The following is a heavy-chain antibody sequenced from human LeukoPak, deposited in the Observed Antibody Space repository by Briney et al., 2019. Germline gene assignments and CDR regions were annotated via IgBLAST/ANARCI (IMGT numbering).Heavy chain of an antibody. Sequence: HPGGSLRLSCAASGFTFRSYAMSWVRQASGKGLEWVAGISGSGGSTYHADSVKGRFTVSRDNSKNTLYLQMNSLRAEDTADYYCALLLGYCSSGSCSPFDYWGQGTLVTVSS. CDR3: ALLLGYCSSGSCSPFDY. J-gene: IGHJ4*02. CDR2: ISGSGGST. CDR1: GFTFRSYA. V-gene: IGHV3-23*01. D-gene: IGHD2-15*01.